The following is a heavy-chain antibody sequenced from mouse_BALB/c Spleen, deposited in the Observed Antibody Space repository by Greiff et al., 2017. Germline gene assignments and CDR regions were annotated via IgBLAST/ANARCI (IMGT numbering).Heavy chain of an antibody. CDR3: ARVITTVVAPFDY. Sequence: EVQLQQSGPSLVKPSQTLSLTCSVTGDSITSGYWNWIRKFPGNKLEYMGYISYSGSTYYNPSLNSRISIIRDTSKNQYYLQLNSVTTEDTATYCCARVITTVVAPFDYWGQGTTLTGSS. CDR2: ISYSGST. CDR1: GDSITSGY. J-gene: IGHJ2*01. V-gene: IGHV3-8*02. D-gene: IGHD1-1*01.